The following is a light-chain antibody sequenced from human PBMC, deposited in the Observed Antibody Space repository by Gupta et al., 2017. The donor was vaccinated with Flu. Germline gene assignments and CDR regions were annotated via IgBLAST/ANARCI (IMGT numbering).Light chain of an antibody. CDR2: GTS. J-gene: IGLJ3*02. V-gene: IGLV7-43*01. Sequence: STGAVTSGYSPNWFQQKPGQPPRALIYGTSNNHSLTPARFSGSLLGGIAALTLSGVQPEDEAEYYCLLHYGSIWVFGGGTKLTVL. CDR1: TGAVTSGYS. CDR3: LLHYGSIWV.